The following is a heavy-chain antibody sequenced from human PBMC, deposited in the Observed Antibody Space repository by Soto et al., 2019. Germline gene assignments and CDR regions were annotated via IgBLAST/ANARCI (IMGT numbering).Heavy chain of an antibody. J-gene: IGHJ4*02. CDR1: GFTFSDYV. Sequence: EVQLLESGGGLVQPGGSLRLSCAASGFTFSDYVMSWVRQAPGKGLEWVSGISATAVSSYSADSVKGRFTISMDNSQNTLYLQMTSPAAEDTAVYYCAKVRNSWSSYSHHWGQGTLVTVSS. CDR3: AKVRNSWSSYSHH. D-gene: IGHD3-3*01. V-gene: IGHV3-23*01. CDR2: ISATAVSS.